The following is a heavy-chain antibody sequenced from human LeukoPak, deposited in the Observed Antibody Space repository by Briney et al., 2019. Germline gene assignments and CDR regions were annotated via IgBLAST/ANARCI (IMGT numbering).Heavy chain of an antibody. CDR3: ARAVVRGVNNWFDP. D-gene: IGHD3-10*01. CDR1: GFTVSSNY. J-gene: IGHJ5*02. CDR2: IYSGGST. V-gene: IGHV3-66*01. Sequence: GGSLRLSCAASGFTVSSNYMSWVRQAPGKGLEWVSVIYSGGSTYYADSVKGRFTISRDNSKNTLYLQMNSLRAEDTAVYYCARAVVRGVNNWFDPWGQGTLVTVSS.